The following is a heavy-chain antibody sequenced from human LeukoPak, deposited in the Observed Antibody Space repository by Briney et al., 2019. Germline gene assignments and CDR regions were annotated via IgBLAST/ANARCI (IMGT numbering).Heavy chain of an antibody. CDR1: GFTFDDYT. CDR3: AKDYSSSSRPHYVEPYYMDV. D-gene: IGHD6-6*01. CDR2: ISWEGGST. J-gene: IGHJ6*03. V-gene: IGHV3-43*01. Sequence: RGSLRLSCAAAGFTFDDYTMHWVRQAPRKVLEWVALISWEGGSTYYGDSVKGRFTISRDNSPNSLYLQMTSLRTEDTALYYCAKDYSSSSRPHYVEPYYMDVWGKGTTVTVSS.